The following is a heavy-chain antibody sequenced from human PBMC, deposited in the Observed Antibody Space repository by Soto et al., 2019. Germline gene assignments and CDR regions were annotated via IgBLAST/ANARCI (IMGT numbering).Heavy chain of an antibody. V-gene: IGHV4-39*01. Sequence: SETLSLTCTVSGGSISSSSYYWGWIRQPPGKGLEWIGSIYYSGSTYYNPSLKSRVTISVDTSKNQFSLKLSSVTAADTAVYYCARPGVGLGYCSGGSCYSGDDAWFDPWGQGTLVTVSS. J-gene: IGHJ5*02. CDR1: GGSISSSSYY. D-gene: IGHD2-15*01. CDR2: IYYSGST. CDR3: ARPGVGLGYCSGGSCYSGDDAWFDP.